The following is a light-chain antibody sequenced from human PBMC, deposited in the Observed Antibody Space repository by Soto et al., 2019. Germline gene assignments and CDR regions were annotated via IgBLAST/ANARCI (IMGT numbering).Light chain of an antibody. CDR2: EVS. CDR3: SSYTRSSTLE. V-gene: IGLV2-14*01. J-gene: IGLJ3*02. Sequence: QSALTQPASVSGSPGQSITISCTGTSSDVGGYNYVSWYQQHPGKAPKLMIYEVSNRPSGVSNRFSGFKSGNTASLTISGLQAEDEADYYCSSYTRSSTLEFGGGTKLTVL. CDR1: SSDVGGYNY.